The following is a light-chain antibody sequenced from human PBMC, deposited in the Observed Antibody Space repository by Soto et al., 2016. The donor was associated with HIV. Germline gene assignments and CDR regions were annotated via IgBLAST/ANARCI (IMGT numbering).Light chain of an antibody. CDR2: LGS. V-gene: IGKV2-28*01. CDR1: QSLLHSNGYNY. J-gene: IGKJ1*01. CDR3: MQHTHWPWS. Sequence: DIVMTQSPLSLPVTPGEPASISCRSSQSLLHSNGYNYLDWYLQKPGQSPQLLIYLGSNRASGVPDRFSGSGSGTDFTLKISRVEAEDVGVYYCMQHTHWPWSFGQGTKVEIK.